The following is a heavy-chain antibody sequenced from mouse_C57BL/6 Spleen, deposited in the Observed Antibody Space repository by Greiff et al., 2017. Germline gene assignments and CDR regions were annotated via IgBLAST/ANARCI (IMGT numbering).Heavy chain of an antibody. CDR2: IYHRSGNT. CDR1: GYTFTSYG. J-gene: IGHJ2*01. Sequence: VMLVESGAELARPGASVKLSCKASGYTFTSYGISWVKQRTGQGLEWIGEIYHRSGNTYYNEKFKGKATLTADKSSSTAYMELRSLTSEDSAVYFCARSRYDYDEEDYWGQGTTLTVSS. CDR3: ARSRYDYDEEDY. D-gene: IGHD2-4*01. V-gene: IGHV1-81*01.